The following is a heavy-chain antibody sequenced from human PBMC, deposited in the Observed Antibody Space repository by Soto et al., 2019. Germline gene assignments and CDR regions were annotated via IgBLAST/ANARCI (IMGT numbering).Heavy chain of an antibody. J-gene: IGHJ4*02. CDR2: ISGSADST. D-gene: IGHD1-26*01. CDR3: ARRGSGSYYDY. CDR1: GFTFSSYA. Sequence: EVQLLESGGGLVQPGGSLRLSCAASGFTFSSYAMRWVRQAPGKGLEWVSAISGSADSTYYVDSVKGRFTISRDNSKNTRYLEMNSLSPEDTAVYYCARRGSGSYYDYWGQGTLVTVSS. V-gene: IGHV3-23*01.